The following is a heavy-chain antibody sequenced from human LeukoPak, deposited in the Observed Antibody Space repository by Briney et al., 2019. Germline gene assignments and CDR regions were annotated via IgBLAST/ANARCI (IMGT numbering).Heavy chain of an antibody. CDR3: AKDYDSSGSCRYYFDY. CDR2: IRYDGSNK. Sequence: GGSLRPSCAASGFTFSSYGMHWVRQAPGKGLEWVAFIRYDGSNKYYADSVKGRFTISRDNSKNTLYLQMNSLRAEDTAVYYCAKDYDSSGSCRYYFDYWGQGTLVTVSS. D-gene: IGHD3-22*01. CDR1: GFTFSSYG. V-gene: IGHV3-30*02. J-gene: IGHJ4*02.